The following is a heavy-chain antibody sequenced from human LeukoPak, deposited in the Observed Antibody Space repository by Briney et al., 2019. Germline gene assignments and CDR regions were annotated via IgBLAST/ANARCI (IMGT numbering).Heavy chain of an antibody. CDR1: GFTFSSYT. CDR2: ISSSSSYI. CDR3: ARDRLLEDRDYHYYYYMDV. J-gene: IGHJ6*03. D-gene: IGHD1-1*01. Sequence: GGSLRLSCAVSGFTFSSYTINWVRQAPAKGWEWVSSISSSSSYIYYADSVKGRFTISRDNAKNSLSLHMNSLRAEDTAVYYCARDRLLEDRDYHYYYYMDVWGIGTTVTVS. V-gene: IGHV3-21*01.